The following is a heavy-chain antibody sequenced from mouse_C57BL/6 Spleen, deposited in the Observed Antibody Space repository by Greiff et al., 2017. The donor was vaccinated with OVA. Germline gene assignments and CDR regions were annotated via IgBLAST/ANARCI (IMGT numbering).Heavy chain of an antibody. Sequence: QVQLKQPGAELVRPGSSVKLSCKASGYTFTSYWMHWVKQRPIQGLEWIGNIDPSDSETNYNQKFKDKATLTVDKSSSTAYMQIRSLTSEDSAVYDYARSYYSNLYYAMDYWGQGTSVTVSS. V-gene: IGHV1-52*01. CDR3: ARSYYSNLYYAMDY. CDR1: GYTFTSYW. CDR2: IDPSDSET. J-gene: IGHJ4*01. D-gene: IGHD2-5*01.